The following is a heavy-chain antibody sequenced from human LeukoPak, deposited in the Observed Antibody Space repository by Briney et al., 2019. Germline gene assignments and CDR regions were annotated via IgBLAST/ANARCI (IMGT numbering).Heavy chain of an antibody. CDR1: GGSISSSSYS. J-gene: IGHJ4*02. V-gene: IGHV4-39*01. CDR2: IYYSGST. CDR3: ARAYFDY. Sequence: RPSETLSLTCTVSGGSISSSSYSWGWIRQPPGKGLEWIGSIYYSGSTYYNPSLKSRVTISVDTSKNQFSLKLSSVTAADTAVYYCARAYFDYWGQGTLVTVSS.